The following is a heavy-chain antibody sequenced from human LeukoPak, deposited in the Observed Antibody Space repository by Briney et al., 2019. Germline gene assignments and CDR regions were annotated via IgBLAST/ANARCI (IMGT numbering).Heavy chain of an antibody. J-gene: IGHJ4*02. V-gene: IGHV3-11*03. Sequence: GGSLRLSCAASGFTFSDYFMSWIRQAPGKGLEWVSYISSFSTYTNYADSVKDRFTISRDNAKNSLYLQMNSLRAGDTAVYYCARTHLTGQTYYFDYWGQGTLVTVSS. CDR1: GFTFSDYF. CDR3: ARTHLTGQTYYFDY. CDR2: ISSFSTYT. D-gene: IGHD3-9*01.